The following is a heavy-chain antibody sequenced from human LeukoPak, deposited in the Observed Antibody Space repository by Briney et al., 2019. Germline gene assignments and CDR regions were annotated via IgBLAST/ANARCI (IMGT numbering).Heavy chain of an antibody. Sequence: PGGSLRLSCAASGFIFHTYNMKWVRQAPGKGLEWVGRIKSKTDGGTTDYAAPVKGRFTISRDDSKNTLYLQMNSLKTEDTAVYYCTTGYYYGSSAYTGWGQGTLVTVSS. J-gene: IGHJ4*02. V-gene: IGHV3-15*01. D-gene: IGHD5-12*01. CDR2: IKSKTDGGTT. CDR3: TTGYYYGSSAYTG. CDR1: GFIFHTYN.